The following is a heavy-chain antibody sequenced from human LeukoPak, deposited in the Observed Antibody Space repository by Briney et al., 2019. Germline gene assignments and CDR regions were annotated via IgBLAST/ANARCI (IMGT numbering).Heavy chain of an antibody. CDR3: ARDQGWGLLWFGENWFDP. V-gene: IGHV1-2*02. J-gene: IGHJ5*02. Sequence: ASVKVSCKASGYTFTGYYMHWVRQAPGQGLEWMGWINPNSGGTNYAQKFQGRVTMTRDTSISTAYMELSRLRSDDTAVYYCARDQGWGLLWFGENWFDPWGQGTLVTVSS. D-gene: IGHD3-10*01. CDR1: GYTFTGYY. CDR2: INPNSGGT.